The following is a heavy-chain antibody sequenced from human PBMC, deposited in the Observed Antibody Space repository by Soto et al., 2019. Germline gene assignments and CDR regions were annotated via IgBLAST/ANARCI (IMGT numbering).Heavy chain of an antibody. J-gene: IGHJ6*02. CDR1: GFTFSSYA. CDR3: ARGGYCSSTSCTKDYYYGMDV. CDR2: IWYDGSDK. V-gene: IGHV3-33*08. Sequence: GGSLRLSCAASGFTFSSYAMSWVRQAPGKGLEWVAVIWYDGSDKYYADSVKGRFTISRDNSKNTLYLQMNSLRAEDTAVYYCARGGYCSSTSCTKDYYYGMDVWGQGTTVTVSS. D-gene: IGHD2-2*03.